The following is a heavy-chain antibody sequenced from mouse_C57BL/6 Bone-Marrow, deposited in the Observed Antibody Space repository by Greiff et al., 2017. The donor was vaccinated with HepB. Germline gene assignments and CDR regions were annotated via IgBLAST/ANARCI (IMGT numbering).Heavy chain of an antibody. D-gene: IGHD1-1*01. CDR2: IHPNSGST. V-gene: IGHV1-64*01. CDR3: ARLGSSSSYWYFDV. J-gene: IGHJ1*03. CDR1: GYTFTSYW. Sequence: VQLQQPGAELVKPGASVKLSCKASGYTFTSYWMHWVKQRPGQGLEWIGMIHPNSGSTNYNEKFKSKATLTVDKSSSTAYMQLSSLTSEDSAVYYCARLGSSSSYWYFDVWGTGTTVTVSS.